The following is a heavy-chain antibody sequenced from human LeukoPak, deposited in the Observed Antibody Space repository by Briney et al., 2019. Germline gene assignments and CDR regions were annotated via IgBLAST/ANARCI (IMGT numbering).Heavy chain of an antibody. CDR1: GFTFCNYA. CDR3: AKGRGPYSGGYFFDY. Sequence: GGPLTLSCAASGFTFCNYAMHWVRHAPGKGLEWLANISWNSGYIHYAPPVKGRFIIFKDHAKESPDVELNGPRADDTAFHYCAKGRGPYSGGYFFDYWGAGAPGTASS. J-gene: IGHJ4*02. CDR2: ISWNSGYI. D-gene: IGHD6-19*01. V-gene: IGHV3-9*01.